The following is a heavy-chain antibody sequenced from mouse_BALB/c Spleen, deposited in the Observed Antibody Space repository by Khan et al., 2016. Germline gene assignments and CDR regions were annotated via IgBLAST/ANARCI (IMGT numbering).Heavy chain of an antibody. CDR3: ASSSGYDGGFAY. Sequence: QVQLKESGPGLVAPSQSLSITCTVSGFSITGFAVHWVRQPPGKGLEWLGVIWGDGSIDYESALKSRLSISKDNSKGQVFLKMNSLQTCDAASYYCASSSGYDGGFAYWGHGTLVTVSA. CDR1: GFSITGFA. CDR2: IWGDGSI. D-gene: IGHD2-2*01. V-gene: IGHV2-6-7*01. J-gene: IGHJ3*01.